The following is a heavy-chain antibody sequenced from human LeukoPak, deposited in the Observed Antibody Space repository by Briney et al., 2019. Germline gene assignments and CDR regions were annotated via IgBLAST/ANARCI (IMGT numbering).Heavy chain of an antibody. D-gene: IGHD3-16*01. V-gene: IGHV6-1*01. Sequence: SQTLSLTCAISGDGVSSKSASWNWIRQSPSRGLEWLGRTYYRAKRYNEHAVPVKGRITVTPDTSTSQFSLQPNSVTPEDTAVYYCTRDPVWGSAWGQGTLVTVSS. CDR3: TRDPVWGSA. CDR1: GDGVSSKSAS. J-gene: IGHJ5*02. CDR2: TYYRAKRYN.